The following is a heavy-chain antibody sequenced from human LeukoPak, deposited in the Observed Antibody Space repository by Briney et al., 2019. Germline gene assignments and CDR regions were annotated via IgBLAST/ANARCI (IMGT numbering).Heavy chain of an antibody. CDR3: ARANGVRGAPWFAP. Sequence: SQTLSLTCAVSGGSISSGGYSWSWIRQPPGKGLEWIGYIYHSGSTYYNPSLKSRVTISVDRSKNQFSLKLISVTAADTAVYYCARANGVRGAPWFAPWGQGTLVTVSS. CDR2: IYHSGST. V-gene: IGHV4-30-2*01. D-gene: IGHD3-10*01. J-gene: IGHJ5*02. CDR1: GGSISSGGYS.